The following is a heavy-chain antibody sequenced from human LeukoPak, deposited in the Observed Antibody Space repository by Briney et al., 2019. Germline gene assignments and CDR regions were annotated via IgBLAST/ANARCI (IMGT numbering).Heavy chain of an antibody. D-gene: IGHD4-17*01. Sequence: PGGSLRLSCAASGFTFDDYGMNWVRQAPGKGLEWVSSISSSSSYIYYADSVKGRFTISRDNAKNSLYLQMNSLRAEDTAVYYCARSPTAPSAQYYGDYVSWAFDIWGQGTMVTVSS. CDR2: ISSSSSYI. CDR3: ARSPTAPSAQYYGDYVSWAFDI. V-gene: IGHV3-21*01. CDR1: GFTFDDYG. J-gene: IGHJ3*02.